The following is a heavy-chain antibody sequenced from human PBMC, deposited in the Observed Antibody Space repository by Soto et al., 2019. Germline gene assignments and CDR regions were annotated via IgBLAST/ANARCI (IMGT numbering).Heavy chain of an antibody. CDR3: AHKGGGDRILDY. Sequence: QITLKESGPTLVKPTQTLTLTCNFSGFSLSTRGVGVGWIRQPPGKALEWLTLIYWDDAKEYSPSLRSRITITKDTPKNHVGLTMTDMAPVDTATYSCAHKGGGDRILDYWGQGTLVTVSS. D-gene: IGHD3-16*01. CDR2: IYWDDAK. J-gene: IGHJ4*02. V-gene: IGHV2-5*02. CDR1: GFSLSTRGVG.